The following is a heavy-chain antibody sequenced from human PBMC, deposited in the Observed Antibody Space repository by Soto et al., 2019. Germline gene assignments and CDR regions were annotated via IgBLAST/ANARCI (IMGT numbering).Heavy chain of an antibody. CDR1: RVCRSRCS. D-gene: IGHD2-15*01. Sequence: PGGNLRISCAAYRVCRSRCSMNCVRQAPGKGLEWVSSISSSSTYIYYADSVKGRFTISRDNAKNSVYLQMNSLRAEDTAVYYFAREDLGVSAPNHLDSSG. V-gene: IGHV3-21*01. J-gene: IGHJ5*01. CDR2: ISSSSTYI. CDR3: AREDLGVSAPNHLDS.